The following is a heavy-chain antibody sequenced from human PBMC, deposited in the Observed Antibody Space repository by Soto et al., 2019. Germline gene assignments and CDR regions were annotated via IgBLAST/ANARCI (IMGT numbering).Heavy chain of an antibody. CDR1: GDSVSSNSAA. CDR2: TYYRPKWSN. Sequence: PSQTLSLTCAISGDSVSSNSAAWHCLRQNPSRGLEWLGRTYYRPKWSNDYAVSVKRRITINPDTPKSQFALQLNFVTPEDTAVYYCARGTALLGVWGQGTTVPVSS. CDR3: ARGTALLGV. V-gene: IGHV6-1*01. D-gene: IGHD5-18*01. J-gene: IGHJ6*02.